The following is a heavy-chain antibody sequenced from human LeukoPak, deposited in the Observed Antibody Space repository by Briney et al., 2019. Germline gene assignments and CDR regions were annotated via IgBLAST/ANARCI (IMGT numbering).Heavy chain of an antibody. V-gene: IGHV1-69*05. J-gene: IGHJ4*02. CDR3: ARANQSITIFGVVRYYFDY. D-gene: IGHD3-3*01. CDR2: IIPIFGAA. Sequence: SVKVSCKASGGTFSSYAISWVRQAPGQGLEWMGRIIPIFGAANYAQKFQGRVTITTDESTSTAYMELSSLRSEDTAVYYCARANQSITIFGVVRYYFDYWGQGTLVTVSS. CDR1: GGTFSSYA.